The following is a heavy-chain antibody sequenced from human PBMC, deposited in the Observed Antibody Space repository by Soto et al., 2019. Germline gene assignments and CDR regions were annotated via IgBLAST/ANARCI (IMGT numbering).Heavy chain of an antibody. CDR3: LKYAPSGAIDD. V-gene: IGHV3-9*01. Sequence: VQVVASGGGLVQPGRSLRLSCAVSGFRFEQYVMHWVRQAPGKGLECVSTVSPTCDTVAYADSVEGRFTVSRDNDKNSLYLQMISLKGDDTVFCYCLKYAPSGAIDDWGQGTVVNVSS. D-gene: IGHD2-15*01. CDR2: VSPTCDTV. CDR1: GFRFEQYV. J-gene: IGHJ4*02.